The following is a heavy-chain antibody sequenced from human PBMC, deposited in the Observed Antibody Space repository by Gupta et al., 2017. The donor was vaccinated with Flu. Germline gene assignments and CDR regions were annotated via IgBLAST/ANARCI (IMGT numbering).Heavy chain of an antibody. CDR1: GSSFSTYW. J-gene: IGHJ4*02. Sequence: EVQLVESGGGVVQPGGSLRLSCVASGSSFSTYWISWVRQAPGKGLEWVANMKPDGGERYYVASVKGRFTISRDNAQNSLYLQMNSLGAEDTAVYYCAALGATLDFWGRGTLVTVSS. V-gene: IGHV3-7*01. CDR3: AALGATLDF. D-gene: IGHD1-26*01. CDR2: MKPDGGER.